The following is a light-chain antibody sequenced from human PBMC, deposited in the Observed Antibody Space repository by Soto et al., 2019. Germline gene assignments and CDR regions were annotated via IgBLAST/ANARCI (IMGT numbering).Light chain of an antibody. Sequence: DIQMTQSPSSLSASVGDRVTITCRASESITTYLNWYQRKPGKAPKLLIYAASSLQSGVSSRFSGSGSGTDFTLTISSLQPEDFAAYYCQHSYTAPLTFGQGTRLEIK. CDR1: ESITTY. CDR2: AAS. V-gene: IGKV1-39*01. CDR3: QHSYTAPLT. J-gene: IGKJ5*01.